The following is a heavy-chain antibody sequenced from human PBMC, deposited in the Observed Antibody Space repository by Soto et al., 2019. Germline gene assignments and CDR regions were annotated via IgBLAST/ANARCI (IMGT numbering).Heavy chain of an antibody. CDR2: IYYSGTT. CDR1: GGSISSSVYY. Sequence: SETLSLTCTVYGGSISSSVYYWGWIRQPPGKGLEWIGSIYYSGTTYYNPSLKSRVTISVDTSKNQFSLKLSSVTAADTAVYYCARQYSNNWHAISDYWGQGTLVTVSS. CDR3: ARQYSNNWHAISDY. D-gene: IGHD1-20*01. V-gene: IGHV4-39*01. J-gene: IGHJ4*02.